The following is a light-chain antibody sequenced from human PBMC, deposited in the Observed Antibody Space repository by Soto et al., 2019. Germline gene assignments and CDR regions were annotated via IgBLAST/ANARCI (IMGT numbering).Light chain of an antibody. Sequence: DIVMTQSPLSLPVTPGEPASISCRSSLSLLHSDGYNYLDWYLQKPGQSPHLLIYLGSNRASGVPDRFSGIGSGTDFTLKISRVEAEDVGVYYCMQPLQTPYTFGQGTKLEMK. CDR3: MQPLQTPYT. J-gene: IGKJ2*01. V-gene: IGKV2-28*01. CDR1: LSLLHSDGYNY. CDR2: LGS.